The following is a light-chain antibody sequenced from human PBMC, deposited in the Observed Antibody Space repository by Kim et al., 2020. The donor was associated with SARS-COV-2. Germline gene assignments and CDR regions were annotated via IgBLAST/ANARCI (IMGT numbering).Light chain of an antibody. CDR2: EDS. J-gene: IGLJ2*01. Sequence: SYELTQPPSVSVSPGQTASITGSGDKLGDKYACWYQQKPGQSPVLVIYEDSKRPAGIPERISGSNSGNTATLTISGTQAMDEADYYCQAWDSSTVVFGGGTQLTVL. V-gene: IGLV3-1*01. CDR1: KLGDKY. CDR3: QAWDSSTVV.